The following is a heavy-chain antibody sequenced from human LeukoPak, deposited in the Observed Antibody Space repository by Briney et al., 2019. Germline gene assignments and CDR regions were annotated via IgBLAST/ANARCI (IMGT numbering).Heavy chain of an antibody. D-gene: IGHD3-10*01. CDR1: GGSINSNTYY. V-gene: IGHV4-39*01. CDR2: VYSSGST. CDR3: ARRSRSGFFDY. J-gene: IGHJ4*02. Sequence: SETLSLTCAVSGGSINSNTYYWGWIRQPPGKGLEWIGSVYSSGSTYYNPSLKSQVAISADTSKNQFSLRLSSVTAPDTAVYYCARRSRSGFFDYWGQGTLVTVSS.